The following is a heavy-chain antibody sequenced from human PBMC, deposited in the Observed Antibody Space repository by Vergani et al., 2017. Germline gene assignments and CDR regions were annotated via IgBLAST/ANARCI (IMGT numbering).Heavy chain of an antibody. Sequence: EVQLLESGGGLVQPGGSLRLSCAASGFTFSSYAMSWVRQAPGKGLEWVSAISGSGGSTYYADSVKGRFTISRDNSKNTLYLQMNSLRAEDTAVYYCAKSSRGSYGYFSYFDDWGQGTLVTVSS. CDR1: GFTFSSYA. CDR3: AKSSRGSYGYFSYFDD. D-gene: IGHD5-18*01. V-gene: IGHV3-23*01. J-gene: IGHJ4*02. CDR2: ISGSGGST.